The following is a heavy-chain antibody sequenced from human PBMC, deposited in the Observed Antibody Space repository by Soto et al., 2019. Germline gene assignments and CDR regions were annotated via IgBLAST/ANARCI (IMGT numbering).Heavy chain of an antibody. CDR1: GYTFTDHY. D-gene: IGHD3-10*01. CDR3: ARVRFFLVWGDPFDF. CDR2: FNAGDGDT. J-gene: IGHJ4*02. V-gene: IGHV1-2*02. Sequence: QVQLVQSGAEVKKPGASVKVSCQVSGYTFTDHYLHWVRQAPGHGLEWMGGFNAGDGDTNYAQKFQGRISMTRDTSIKTAYLELSRLTSVDTAVYYCARVRFFLVWGDPFDFWGQGTLVSVSS.